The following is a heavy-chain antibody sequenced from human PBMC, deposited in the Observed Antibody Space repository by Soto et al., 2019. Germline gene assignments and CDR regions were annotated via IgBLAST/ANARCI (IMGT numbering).Heavy chain of an antibody. Sequence: SVKVSCKASGGTFSSYTISWVRQAPGQGLEWMGRIIPILGIANYAQKFQGRVTITADKSTSTAYMELSSLRSEDTAVYYCARGYSRSSSRAFDIWGQGKMVTVSS. CDR3: ARGYSRSSSRAFDI. D-gene: IGHD6-6*01. V-gene: IGHV1-69*02. CDR2: IIPILGIA. J-gene: IGHJ3*02. CDR1: GGTFSSYT.